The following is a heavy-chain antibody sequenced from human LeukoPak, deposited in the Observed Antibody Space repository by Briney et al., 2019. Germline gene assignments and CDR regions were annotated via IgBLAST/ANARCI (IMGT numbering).Heavy chain of an antibody. Sequence: GGSLRLSCAASGFAFSSYSMNWVRQAPGKGLEWVSSISSSSSYIYYADSVKDRFTISRDNAKNSLYLQMNSLRAEDTAVYYCARDHLTFEYWGQGTLVTVSS. V-gene: IGHV3-21*01. CDR3: ARDHLTFEY. CDR2: ISSSSSYI. D-gene: IGHD3-16*01. J-gene: IGHJ4*02. CDR1: GFAFSSYS.